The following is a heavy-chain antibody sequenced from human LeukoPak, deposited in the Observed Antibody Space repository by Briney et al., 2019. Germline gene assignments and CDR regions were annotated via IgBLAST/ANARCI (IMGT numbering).Heavy chain of an antibody. CDR3: ARESSPPYYDILTGHYGNPDAFDI. Sequence: ASVKVSCKASGYTFTGYYMHWVRQAPGQGLEWMGWINPNSGGTNYAQKFQGWVTMTRDTSISTAYMELSRLRSDDTAVYYCARESSPPYYDILTGHYGNPDAFDIWGQGTMVTVSS. D-gene: IGHD3-9*01. V-gene: IGHV1-2*04. J-gene: IGHJ3*02. CDR2: INPNSGGT. CDR1: GYTFTGYY.